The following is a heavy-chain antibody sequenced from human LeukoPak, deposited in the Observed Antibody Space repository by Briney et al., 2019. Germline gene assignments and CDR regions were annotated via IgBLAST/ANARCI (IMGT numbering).Heavy chain of an antibody. Sequence: SVKVSCKASGGTFSSYAISWVRQAPGQGLEWMGRIIPILGIANYAQKFQGRVTITADESTSTAYMELSSLRSEDTAVYYCARAPLGYCSSTSCPSYYYYYYMDVWGKGTTVTVSS. CDR1: GGTFSSYA. J-gene: IGHJ6*03. D-gene: IGHD2-2*01. CDR3: ARAPLGYCSSTSCPSYYYYYYMDV. V-gene: IGHV1-69*04. CDR2: IIPILGIA.